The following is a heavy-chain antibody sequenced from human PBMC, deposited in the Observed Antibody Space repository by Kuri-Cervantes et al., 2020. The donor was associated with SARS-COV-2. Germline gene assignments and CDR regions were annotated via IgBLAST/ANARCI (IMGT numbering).Heavy chain of an antibody. Sequence: SCPVSGGSISSCNYYWSWLRPNPGKGLEWIGYIYYSGSTYYNPSLKSRITMLLDTSKNQFSPKLTSVSAADTAVYYCAREWKGRYSGTFTDYWGPGTLVTVFS. CDR1: GGSISSCNYY. CDR3: AREWKGRYSGTFTDY. J-gene: IGHJ4*02. D-gene: IGHD5-12*01. CDR2: IYYSGST. V-gene: IGHV4-31*02.